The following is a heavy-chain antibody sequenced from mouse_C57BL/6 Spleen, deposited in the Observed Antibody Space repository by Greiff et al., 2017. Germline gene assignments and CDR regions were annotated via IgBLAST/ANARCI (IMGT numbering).Heavy chain of an antibody. CDR2: IDPENGDT. J-gene: IGHJ2*01. CDR3: TTRGLDY. V-gene: IGHV14-4*01. CDR1: GFNIKDDY. Sequence: EVQLQQSGAELVRPGASVKLSCTASGFNIKDDYMHWVKQRPEQGLEWIGWIDPENGDTEYASKFQGKATITADTSSNTAYLQLSSLTSEDTAVYYCTTRGLDYWGQGTTRTVSS.